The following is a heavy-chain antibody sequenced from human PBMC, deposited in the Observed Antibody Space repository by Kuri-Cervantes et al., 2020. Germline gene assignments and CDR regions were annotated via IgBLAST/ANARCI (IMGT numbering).Heavy chain of an antibody. CDR1: GFTFSSYA. Sequence: GESLKISCAASGFTFSSYAMHWVRQAPGKGLEWVAVISYDGSNKYYADSVKGRFTISRDNSKNTLYLQMNSLRAEDTAVYYCARGNFYAMDVWGQGTTVTVSS. CDR2: ISYDGSNK. CDR3: ARGNFYAMDV. J-gene: IGHJ6*02. V-gene: IGHV3-30-3*01.